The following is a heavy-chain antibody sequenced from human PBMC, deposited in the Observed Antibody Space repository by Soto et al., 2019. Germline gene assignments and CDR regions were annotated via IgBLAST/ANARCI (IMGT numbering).Heavy chain of an antibody. Sequence: QVQLVESGGGVVQPGRSLRLSCAASGFTFSSYGMHWVRQAPGKGLEWVAVIWYDGSNKYYADSVKGRFTISRDNSKNTLYRQMNSLRAEDRAVYYCASGIVGAGDGIPFDYWGQGTLVTVSS. CDR3: ASGIVGAGDGIPFDY. J-gene: IGHJ4*02. CDR2: IWYDGSNK. CDR1: GFTFSSYG. V-gene: IGHV3-33*01. D-gene: IGHD1-26*01.